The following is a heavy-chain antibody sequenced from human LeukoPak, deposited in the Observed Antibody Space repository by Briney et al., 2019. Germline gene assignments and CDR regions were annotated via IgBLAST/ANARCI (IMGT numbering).Heavy chain of an antibody. V-gene: IGHV1-69*05. Sequence: GSSVKVSCKASGGTFSSYAISWVRQAPGQGLEWMGRIIPIFGTANYAQKFQGRVTITTDESTSTAYMELSSLRSEDTAVYYCARGVGAPMPHYFDYWGQGTLVTVSS. CDR1: GGTFSSYA. CDR3: ARGVGAPMPHYFDY. J-gene: IGHJ4*02. CDR2: IIPIFGTA. D-gene: IGHD1-26*01.